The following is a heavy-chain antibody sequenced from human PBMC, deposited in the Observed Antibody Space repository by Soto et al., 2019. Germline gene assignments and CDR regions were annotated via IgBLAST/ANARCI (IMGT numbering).Heavy chain of an antibody. J-gene: IGHJ6*02. Sequence: PSETLSLTCTVSGGSITSSSYYWGWIRQPPGKGREWIGSIYYSGSTYYNPSLKSRATISVDTSKNHFSLKLSSVTTAETAVYYGARVGGYGMDVSGQGTTVTVSS. V-gene: IGHV4-39*01. CDR3: ARVGGYGMDV. D-gene: IGHD3-10*01. CDR2: IYYSGST. CDR1: GGSITSSSYY.